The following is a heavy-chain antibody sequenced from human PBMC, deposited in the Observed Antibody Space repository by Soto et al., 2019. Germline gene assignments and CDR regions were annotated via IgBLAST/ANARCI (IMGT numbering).Heavy chain of an antibody. J-gene: IGHJ6*02. CDR3: ARDRGSKSYYYYGMDV. D-gene: IGHD2-2*01. V-gene: IGHV3-30-3*01. CDR2: ISYDGSNK. CDR1: GFTFSSYA. Sequence: QVQLVESGGGVVQPGRSLRLSCAASGFTFSSYAMHWVRQAPGKGLEWVAVISYDGSNKYYADSVKGRFTISRDNSKNXLYVQMNGLRAEDTAVYYCARDRGSKSYYYYGMDVWGQGTTVTVSS.